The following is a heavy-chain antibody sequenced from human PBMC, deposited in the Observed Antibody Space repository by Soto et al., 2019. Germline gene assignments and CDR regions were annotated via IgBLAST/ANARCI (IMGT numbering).Heavy chain of an antibody. V-gene: IGHV1-18*01. CDR3: ARDPPGSGRVRGFDY. D-gene: IGHD1-1*01. Sequence: ASVKVSCKASGYTFTSYGISWVRQAPGQGLEWMGWISAYNGNTNYAQKLQGRVTMTTDTSTSTAYMELRSLRSDDTAVYYCARDPPGSGRVRGFDYWGQGTLVTVSS. CDR2: ISAYNGNT. J-gene: IGHJ4*02. CDR1: GYTFTSYG.